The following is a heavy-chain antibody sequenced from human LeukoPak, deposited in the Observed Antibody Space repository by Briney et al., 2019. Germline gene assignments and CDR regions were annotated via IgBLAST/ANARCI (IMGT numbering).Heavy chain of an antibody. Sequence: ASVKVSCKASGYTFTDYYMQWVRQAPGQGLEWMGWINPKTGARNYAQKFLGRVTMTRDTSISTAYMELTRLRSDDTAVYYCAREGYYYTSGSRHNWLDPWGQGTLVTVSS. CDR2: INPKTGAR. CDR1: GYTFTDYY. D-gene: IGHD3-10*01. V-gene: IGHV1-2*02. J-gene: IGHJ5*02. CDR3: AREGYYYTSGSRHNWLDP.